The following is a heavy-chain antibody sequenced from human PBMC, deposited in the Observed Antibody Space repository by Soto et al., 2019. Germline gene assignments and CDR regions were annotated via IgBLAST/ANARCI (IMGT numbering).Heavy chain of an antibody. D-gene: IGHD3-10*01. CDR2: IYHSGST. Sequence: SETLSLTCAVSGGSISSGGYSWSWIRQPPGKGLEWIGYIYHSGSTYYNPSLKSRVTISVDRSKNQFSLKLSSVTAADTAVYYCARESVGRFGELFVGDQTNYYYYYGMDVWGQGTTVTVSS. CDR3: ARESVGRFGELFVGDQTNYYYYYGMDV. V-gene: IGHV4-30-2*01. J-gene: IGHJ6*02. CDR1: GGSISSGGYS.